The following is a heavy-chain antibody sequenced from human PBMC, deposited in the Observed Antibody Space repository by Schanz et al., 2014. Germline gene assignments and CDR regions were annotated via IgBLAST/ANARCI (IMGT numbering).Heavy chain of an antibody. CDR3: ARAKRFGDMDV. Sequence: QVQLVQSGAEVKKPGSSVKVSCKASGGTFSRLTFSWVRQAPGQGLEWMGRVIPILGVTHYAQKFQGRVTITADKSTSTAYMELSSLRSDDTAVYYCARAKRFGDMDVWGQGTTXTVSS. D-gene: IGHD3-10*01. CDR1: GGTFSRLT. CDR2: VIPILGVT. V-gene: IGHV1-69*02. J-gene: IGHJ6*02.